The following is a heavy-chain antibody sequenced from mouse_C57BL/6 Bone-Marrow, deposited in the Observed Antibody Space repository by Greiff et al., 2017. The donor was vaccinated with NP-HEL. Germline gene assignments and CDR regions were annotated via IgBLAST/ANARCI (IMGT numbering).Heavy chain of an antibody. CDR2: ISPNDGGT. J-gene: IGHJ3*01. CDR3: ARDELTGRGHAWFAY. D-gene: IGHD4-1*01. Sequence: EVQLLESGPELVKPGASVKISCKASGFTFTDYTMDWVKQSHGKSLEWIGAISPNDGGTIYNQKFKGKATLTVDNASRTAYMELRSLTSEDTAVYYCARDELTGRGHAWFAYWGQGTLVTVSA. V-gene: IGHV1-18*01. CDR1: GFTFTDYT.